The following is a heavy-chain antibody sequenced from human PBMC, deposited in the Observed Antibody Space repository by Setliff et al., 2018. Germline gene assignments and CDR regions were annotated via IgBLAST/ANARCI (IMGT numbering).Heavy chain of an antibody. J-gene: IGHJ6*02. Sequence: SETLSLTCTVSGGSISSYYWSWIRQPPGKGLEWIGYIYYSGSTNYNPPLKGRVTISVDTSKNQFSLKLSSVTAADTAVYYCAREHGYSYGQTYYYYGMDVWGQGTTVTVSS. CDR3: AREHGYSYGQTYYYYGMDV. D-gene: IGHD5-18*01. V-gene: IGHV4-59*01. CDR1: GGSISSYY. CDR2: IYYSGST.